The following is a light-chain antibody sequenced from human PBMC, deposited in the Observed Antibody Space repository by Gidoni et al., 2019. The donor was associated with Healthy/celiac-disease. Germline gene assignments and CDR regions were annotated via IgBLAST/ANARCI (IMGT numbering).Light chain of an antibody. Sequence: IQLTQSPSSLSASVGDRVTITCRASQGISSYLAWYQQKPGKAPKLLIYAASTLQSGVQSRFSGSGSGTDFTLTISSLQPEDFATYYWQQINSYPWTFGQGTKVEIK. V-gene: IGKV1-9*01. CDR3: QQINSYPWT. CDR2: AAS. J-gene: IGKJ1*01. CDR1: QGISSY.